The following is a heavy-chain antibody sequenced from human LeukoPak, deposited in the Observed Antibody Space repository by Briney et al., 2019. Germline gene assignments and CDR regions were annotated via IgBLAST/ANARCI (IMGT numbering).Heavy chain of an antibody. J-gene: IGHJ4*02. CDR2: ISWNSGSI. CDR3: AKGYYYDSSGYQTPFDY. CDR1: GFTFDDYA. Sequence: GGSLRLSCAASGFTFDDYAMHWVRQAPGKGLEWVSGISWNSGSIGYADSVKGRFTISRDNAKNSLYLQMNSLRAEDTALYYCAKGYYYDSSGYQTPFDYWGQGTLVTVSS. V-gene: IGHV3-9*01. D-gene: IGHD3-22*01.